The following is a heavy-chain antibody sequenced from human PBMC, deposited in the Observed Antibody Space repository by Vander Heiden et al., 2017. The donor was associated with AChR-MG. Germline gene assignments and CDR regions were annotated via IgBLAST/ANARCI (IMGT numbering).Heavy chain of an antibody. CDR1: GGSISSYY. J-gene: IGHJ4*02. V-gene: IGHV4-59*01. D-gene: IGHD6-19*01. CDR2: IYYSGST. Sequence: QVQLQESGPGLVKPSETLSLTCTVSGGSISSYYWSWIRQPPGKGLEWIGYIYYSGSTNYNPSLKSRVTISVDTSMNQFSLKLRSVTAADTAVYYCASARGAGIYYFDYWGQGPLVTVSS. CDR3: ASARGAGIYYFDY.